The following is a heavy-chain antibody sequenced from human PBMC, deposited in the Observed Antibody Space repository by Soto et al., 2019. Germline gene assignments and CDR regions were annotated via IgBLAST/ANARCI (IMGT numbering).Heavy chain of an antibody. CDR1: GYSISSGYY. V-gene: IGHV4-38-2*02. Sequence: SSETLSLTCAVSGYSISSGYYWGWIRQPPGKGLEWIGSIYHSGSTYYNPSLKSRVTISVDTSKNQFSLKLSSVTAADTAVYYCARETFGVVIGAYYYGMDVWGQGTTVT. CDR2: IYHSGST. J-gene: IGHJ6*02. CDR3: ARETFGVVIGAYYYGMDV. D-gene: IGHD3-3*01.